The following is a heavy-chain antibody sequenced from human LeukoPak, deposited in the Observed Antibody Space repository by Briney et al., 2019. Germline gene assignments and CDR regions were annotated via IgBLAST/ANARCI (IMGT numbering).Heavy chain of an antibody. J-gene: IGHJ4*02. CDR1: GFTFGDYA. Sequence: GRSLRLSCTASGFTFGDYAMSWVRHAPGKGLEWVGFIRSKAYGGTTEYAASVKGRFTISRDDSKSIAYLQMNSLKTEDTAVYYCTLVVLAAHYWGQGTLVTVSS. CDR3: TLVVLAAHY. D-gene: IGHD2-15*01. V-gene: IGHV3-49*04. CDR2: IRSKAYGGTT.